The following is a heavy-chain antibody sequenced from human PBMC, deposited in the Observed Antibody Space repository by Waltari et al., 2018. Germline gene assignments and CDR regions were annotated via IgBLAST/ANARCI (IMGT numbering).Heavy chain of an antibody. J-gene: IGHJ4*02. Sequence: VQLVESGGGLVQPGGSLRLSCAASGFTFSSYWMHWVRQAPGKGLVWVSRINSDGSSTSYADSVKGRFTISRDNAKNTLYLQMNSLRAEDTAVYYCARDRVRCTNGVCSDYWGQGTLVTVSS. V-gene: IGHV3-74*01. D-gene: IGHD2-8*01. CDR2: INSDGSST. CDR3: ARDRVRCTNGVCSDY. CDR1: GFTFSSYW.